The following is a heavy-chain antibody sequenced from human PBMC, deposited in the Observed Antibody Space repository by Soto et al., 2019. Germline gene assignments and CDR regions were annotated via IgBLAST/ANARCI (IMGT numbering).Heavy chain of an antibody. CDR1: GFIVSTNQ. V-gene: IGHV3-66*01. Sequence: EVQVVESGGGLVQPGESLRLSCAASGFIVSTNQMSWVRQAPGKGLEWVSVTYSGGDTYYADSVKGRFIISRDNSKNTLHLQMNSLRVEDTAVYYCAREGAAAGIACWGQGTLVTVSS. CDR2: TYSGGDT. J-gene: IGHJ4*02. CDR3: AREGAAAGIAC. D-gene: IGHD6-13*01.